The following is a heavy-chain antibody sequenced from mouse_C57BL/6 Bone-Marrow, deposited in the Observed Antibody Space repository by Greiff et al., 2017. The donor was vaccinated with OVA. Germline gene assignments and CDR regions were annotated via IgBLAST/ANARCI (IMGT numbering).Heavy chain of an antibody. CDR3: ARKRNYYCSILV. D-gene: IGHD1-1*01. V-gene: IGHV8-8*01. CDR1: GFSLSTFGMG. CDR2: IWWDDDK. Sequence: QVTLKESGPGILQPSQTLSLTCSFSGFSLSTFGMGVGWIRQPSGKGLEWLAHIWWDDDKYYNPALKGRLTTSKDTSKNQEILKIVKVDTADTATYCCARKRNYYCSILVWGTGTTVTVSS. J-gene: IGHJ1*03.